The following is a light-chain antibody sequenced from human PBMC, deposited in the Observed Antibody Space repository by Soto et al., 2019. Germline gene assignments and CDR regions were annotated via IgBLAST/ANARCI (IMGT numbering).Light chain of an antibody. V-gene: IGKV3-15*01. CDR2: DTS. CDR3: QQYNNWPPFT. CDR1: QSVSVN. Sequence: EVMMTQSPDTLSVSPGERATLSCRASQSVSVNLAWYQQKPGQAPRLLIYDTSTRATGIPARFSGSGSGTEFTLTISSLQSEDFAVYYCQQYNNWPPFTFGQGTRLEI. J-gene: IGKJ5*01.